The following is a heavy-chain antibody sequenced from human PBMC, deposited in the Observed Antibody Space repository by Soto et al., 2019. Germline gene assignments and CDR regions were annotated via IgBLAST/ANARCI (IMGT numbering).Heavy chain of an antibody. V-gene: IGHV2-5*02. CDR3: TQSRCGGDCPRSDSSHYYYGMDV. Sequence: QITLKESGPTLVKPTQTLTLTCTFSGFSLNTGGLGVGWIRQPPGKALEWLALIYWDDDKRYSPSLKSRLSINKDTSNNQVVLTMTNMDPVDTATYYCTQSRCGGDCPRSDSSHYYYGMDVWGQGTTVTVSS. CDR1: GFSLNTGGLG. J-gene: IGHJ6*02. D-gene: IGHD2-21*02. CDR2: IYWDDDK.